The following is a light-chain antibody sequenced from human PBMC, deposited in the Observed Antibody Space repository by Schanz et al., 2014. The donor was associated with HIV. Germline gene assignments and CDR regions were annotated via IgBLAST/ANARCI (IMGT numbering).Light chain of an antibody. CDR3: EQYNNWPYT. V-gene: IGKV3-15*01. CDR1: QSVSSSY. J-gene: IGKJ2*01. Sequence: EIVLTQSPGTLSLSPGESATLSCRASQSVSSSYLAWYQQKPGQAPRLLIYGASTRATGIPATFSGSGSGTEFTLTISSLQSEDFAVYYCEQYNNWPYTFGQGTKLEIK. CDR2: GAS.